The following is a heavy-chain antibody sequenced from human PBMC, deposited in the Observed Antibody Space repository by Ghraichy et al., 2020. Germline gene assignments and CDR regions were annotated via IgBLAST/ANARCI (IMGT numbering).Heavy chain of an antibody. J-gene: IGHJ6*02. V-gene: IGHV3-21*01. CDR2: ISSSSSYI. Sequence: GGSLRLSCAASGFTFSSYSMNWVRQAPGKGLEWVSSISSSSSYIYYADSVKGRFTISRDNAKNSLYLQMNSLRAEDTAVYYCARDADYGDPYYYYYYGMDVWGQGTTVTVSS. CDR1: GFTFSSYS. CDR3: ARDADYGDPYYYYYYGMDV. D-gene: IGHD4-17*01.